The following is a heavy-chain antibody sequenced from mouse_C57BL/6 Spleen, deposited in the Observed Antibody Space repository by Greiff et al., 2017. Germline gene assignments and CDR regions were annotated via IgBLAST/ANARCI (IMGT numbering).Heavy chain of an antibody. CDR1: GYAFSSYW. CDR2: IYPGDGDT. D-gene: IGHD1-1*01. Sequence: VQLQQSGAELVKPGASVKISCKASGYAFSSYWMNWVKQRPGKGLEWIGQIYPGDGDTNYNGKFKGKATLTADKSSSTAYMQLSRLTSEDSAVYFCASGGVLRGGYAMDYWGQGTSVTVSS. CDR3: ASGGVLRGGYAMDY. J-gene: IGHJ4*01. V-gene: IGHV1-80*01.